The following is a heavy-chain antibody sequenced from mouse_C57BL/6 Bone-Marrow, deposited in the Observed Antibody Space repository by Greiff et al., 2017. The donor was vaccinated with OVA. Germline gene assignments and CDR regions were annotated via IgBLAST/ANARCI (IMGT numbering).Heavy chain of an antibody. V-gene: IGHV1-19*01. J-gene: IGHJ4*01. CDR3: ARWGDYSNFYAMDY. CDR1: GYTFTDYY. CDR2: INPYNGGT. Sequence: EVKLQESGPVLVKPGASVKMSCKASGYTFTDYYMNWVKQSHGKSLEWIGVINPYNGGTSYNQKFKGKATLTVDKSSSTAYMELNSLTSEDSAVYYCARWGDYSNFYAMDYWGQGTSVTVSS. D-gene: IGHD2-5*01.